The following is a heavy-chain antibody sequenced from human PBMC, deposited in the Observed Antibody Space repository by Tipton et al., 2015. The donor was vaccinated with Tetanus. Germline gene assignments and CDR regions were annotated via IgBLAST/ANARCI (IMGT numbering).Heavy chain of an antibody. V-gene: IGHV3-33*01. J-gene: IGHJ5*02. CDR2: IWYDGSNK. D-gene: IGHD3-22*01. Sequence: SGFTFSSYGMHWVRQAPGKGLEWVAVIWYDGSNKYYADSVKGRFTISRNNSKNTLYLQMNSLRAEDTAVYYCAREDHYYDSSGYFNWFGPWGQGTLVTVSS. CDR1: GFTFSSYG. CDR3: AREDHYYDSSGYFNWFGP.